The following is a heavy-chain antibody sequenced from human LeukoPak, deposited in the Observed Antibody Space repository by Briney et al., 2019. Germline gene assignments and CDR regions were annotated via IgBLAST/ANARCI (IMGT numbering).Heavy chain of an antibody. J-gene: IGHJ4*02. D-gene: IGHD1-26*01. V-gene: IGHV3-9*01. Sequence: GGSLRLSCAASGFTFDDYAMHWVRQAPGKGLEWVSGISWNSGSIGYADSVKGRFTISRDNAKNSLYLQMNSLRAEDTALYYCAKGQNSGSYLRPYFDYWGQGTLVTVSS. CDR1: GFTFDDYA. CDR2: ISWNSGSI. CDR3: AKGQNSGSYLRPYFDY.